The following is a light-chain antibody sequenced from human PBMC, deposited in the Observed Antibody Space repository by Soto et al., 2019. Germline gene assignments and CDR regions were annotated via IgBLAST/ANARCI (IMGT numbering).Light chain of an antibody. J-gene: IGKJ1*01. CDR2: KAS. CDR3: QQYSSSPT. V-gene: IGKV1-5*03. CDR1: QSISSW. Sequence: DIQMTQSPSTLSASVGDRVTITCRASQSISSWLAWYQQKPGKAPKLLIYKASSLESGVPLRFSGSGSGTEFTLTISSLQPDDFATYYCQQYSSSPTFGQGTKVEIK.